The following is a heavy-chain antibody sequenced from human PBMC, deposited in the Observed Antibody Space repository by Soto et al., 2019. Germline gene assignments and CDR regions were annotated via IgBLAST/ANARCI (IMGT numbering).Heavy chain of an antibody. D-gene: IGHD1-26*01. Sequence: ASVKVSCKASGYTFTSYYMHWVRQAPGQGLEWMGIINPSGGSTSYAQKFQGRVTMTRDTSTSTVYMELSSLRSEDTAVYYCARGGRSVHGGSKPADHDAFDIWGQGTMVTVSS. CDR1: GYTFTSYY. V-gene: IGHV1-46*01. CDR2: INPSGGST. J-gene: IGHJ3*02. CDR3: ARGGRSVHGGSKPADHDAFDI.